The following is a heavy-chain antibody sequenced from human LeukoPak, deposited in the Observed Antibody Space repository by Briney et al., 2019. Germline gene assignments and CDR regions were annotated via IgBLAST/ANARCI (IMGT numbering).Heavy chain of an antibody. D-gene: IGHD3-10*01. J-gene: IGHJ6*03. Sequence: PGGSLRLSCAASGFTFSSYSMNWVRQAPGKGLEWVSSISSSSTYIDYADSVKGRFTISRDNAKNSVYLQMNSLRAEDTAVYYCARDGGITMVRGVISKGDYYYCYMDVWGKGTTVTVSS. CDR1: GFTFSSYS. CDR3: ARDGGITMVRGVISKGDYYYCYMDV. CDR2: ISSSSTYI. V-gene: IGHV3-21*01.